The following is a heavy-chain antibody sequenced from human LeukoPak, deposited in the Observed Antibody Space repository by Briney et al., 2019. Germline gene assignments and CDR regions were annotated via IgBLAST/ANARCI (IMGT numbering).Heavy chain of an antibody. CDR2: INHSGST. J-gene: IGHJ4*02. CDR3: ARDRVAYDSSGYYFEYFDY. Sequence: SETLSLTCAVYGGSFSGCYWSWIRQPPGKGLEWIGEINHSGSTNYNPSLKSRVTISVDTSNNQFSLKLSSVTAADTAVYYCARDRVAYDSSGYYFEYFDYWGQGTLVTVSP. CDR1: GGSFSGCY. V-gene: IGHV4-34*01. D-gene: IGHD3-22*01.